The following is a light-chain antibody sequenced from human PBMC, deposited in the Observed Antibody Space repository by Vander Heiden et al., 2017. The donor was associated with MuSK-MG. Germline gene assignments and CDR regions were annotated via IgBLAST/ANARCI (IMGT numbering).Light chain of an antibody. V-gene: IGKV3-11*01. J-gene: IGKJ4*01. CDR3: KQRSNWPFT. Sequence: EIVLTQSPATPSLSPGERTNLSCRASQCVSNYLAWYQRKPGEAPRLLIHDASNRATGIPARFSGSGSGTDVTLTISSLEPEDFAVYYCKQRSNWPFTFGGGTKVEIK. CDR1: QCVSNY. CDR2: DAS.